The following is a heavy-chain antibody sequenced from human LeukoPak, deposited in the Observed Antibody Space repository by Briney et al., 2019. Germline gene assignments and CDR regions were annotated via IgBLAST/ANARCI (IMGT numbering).Heavy chain of an antibody. CDR2: INAYNGNT. J-gene: IGHJ4*02. CDR1: GYTFTSYD. Sequence: ASVKVSCKASGYTFTSYDISWVRQAPGQGLEWMGWINAYNGNTNYAQKLQGRVTMTTDTSTSTAYMELRSLRSDDTAVYYCARPYGSGSYFGYFDYWGKGTLVTVSS. V-gene: IGHV1-18*04. CDR3: ARPYGSGSYFGYFDY. D-gene: IGHD3-10*01.